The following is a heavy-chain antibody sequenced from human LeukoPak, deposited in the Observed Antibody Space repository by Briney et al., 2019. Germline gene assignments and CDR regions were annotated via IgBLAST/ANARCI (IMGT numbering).Heavy chain of an antibody. D-gene: IGHD3-10*01. CDR3: AKVAKYYYGSETYYFFEH. V-gene: IGHV3-7*01. Sequence: GGSLRLSCAASGFTFTTYWMSWVRQAPGKGLEWVANINQDGTEKYYVDSVKGRFTVSRDNAKNSLYLQMNSLRVEDTAVYYCAKVAKYYYGSETYYFFEHWGQGTPVTASS. J-gene: IGHJ4*02. CDR2: INQDGTEK. CDR1: GFTFTTYW.